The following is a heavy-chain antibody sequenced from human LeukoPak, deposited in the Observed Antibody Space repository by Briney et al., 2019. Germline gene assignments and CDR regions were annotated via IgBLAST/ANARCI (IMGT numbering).Heavy chain of an antibody. D-gene: IGHD6-13*01. J-gene: IGHJ6*03. Sequence: ASVKVSCKASGYTFTSCGISWVRQAPGQGLEWMGWISAYNGNTNYAQKLQGRVTMTTDTSTSTAYMELRSLRSDDTAVYYCARDGTRAAAGRYYYYYYYMDVWGKGTTVTVSS. CDR3: ARDGTRAAAGRYYYYYYYMDV. CDR1: GYTFTSCG. CDR2: ISAYNGNT. V-gene: IGHV1-18*01.